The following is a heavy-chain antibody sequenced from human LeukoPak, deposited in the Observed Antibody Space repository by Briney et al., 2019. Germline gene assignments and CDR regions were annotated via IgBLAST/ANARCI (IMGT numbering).Heavy chain of an antibody. D-gene: IGHD3-9*01. J-gene: IGHJ3*02. V-gene: IGHV4-4*09. CDR2: THPSGNT. CDR1: GGSNNSFY. Sequence: SETLSLTCSVSGGSNNSFYWSWIRQPPGKGLEWIGYTHPSGNTNYSPSLKSRVTISIDTSRNQFSLKLSSVTAADTAVYYCARHKPSYDILTGYSVGAFDIWAKGQWSPSLQ. CDR3: ARHKPSYDILTGYSVGAFDI.